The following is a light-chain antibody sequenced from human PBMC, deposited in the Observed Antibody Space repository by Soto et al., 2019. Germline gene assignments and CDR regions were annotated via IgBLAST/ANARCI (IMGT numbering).Light chain of an antibody. CDR3: QQYGSSPEGT. V-gene: IGKV3-20*01. CDR2: DAF. J-gene: IGKJ3*01. CDR1: LRITNNY. Sequence: DIVLTQSPGTLSLSPGESATLSCRASLRITNNYLAWYQHRPGQAPRLLIFDAFNRATGVPDRFSGSGSGTGFSLTISRLEPEDFAVYYCQQYGSSPEGTFGPGTKVDVK.